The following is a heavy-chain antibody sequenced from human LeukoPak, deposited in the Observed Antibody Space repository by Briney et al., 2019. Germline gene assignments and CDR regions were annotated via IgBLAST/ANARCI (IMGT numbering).Heavy chain of an antibody. D-gene: IGHD4-17*01. CDR1: GGSISRYY. V-gene: IGHV4-59*01. CDR3: ASLPVTDFDY. J-gene: IGHJ4*02. Sequence: SETLSLTCTVSGGSISRYYWSWIRQPPGKGLEWIGYIYYSGSTNYNPSLKSRVTISVDTSENPFSLKLSSVTAADTAVYYCASLPVTDFDYWGQGTLVTVSS. CDR2: IYYSGST.